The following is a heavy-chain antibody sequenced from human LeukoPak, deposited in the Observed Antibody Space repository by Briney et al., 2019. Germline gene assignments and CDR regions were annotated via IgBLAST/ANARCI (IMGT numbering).Heavy chain of an antibody. CDR3: ARVMAAKLHDAFDI. D-gene: IGHD2-8*01. J-gene: IGHJ3*02. Sequence: KTGGSLRLSCAASGFTFSSYSMNWVRQAPGKGLEWVSSISSSSSYIYYADSVKGRFTISRDNAKNSLYLQMNSLRAEDTTVYYCARVMAAKLHDAFDIWGQGTMVTVSS. CDR1: GFTFSSYS. CDR2: ISSSSSYI. V-gene: IGHV3-21*01.